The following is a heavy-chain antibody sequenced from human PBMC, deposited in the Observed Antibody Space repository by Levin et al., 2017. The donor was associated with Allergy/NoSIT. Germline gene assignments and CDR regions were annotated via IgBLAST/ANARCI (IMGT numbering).Heavy chain of an antibody. D-gene: IGHD2-2*01. CDR2: INHSGST. CDR3: AREDIVVVPATYFDY. CDR1: GGSFSGYY. V-gene: IGHV4-34*01. Sequence: SETLSLTCAVYGGSFSGYYWSWIRQPPGKGLEWIGEINHSGSTNYNPSLKSRVTISVDTSKNQFSLKLSSVTAADTAVYYCAREDIVVVPATYFDYWGQGTLVTVSS. J-gene: IGHJ4*02.